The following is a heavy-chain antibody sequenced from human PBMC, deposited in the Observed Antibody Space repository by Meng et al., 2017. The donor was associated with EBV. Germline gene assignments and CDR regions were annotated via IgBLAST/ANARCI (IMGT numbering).Heavy chain of an antibody. Sequence: VSVAGGCVKIDSLTSACTSSGGSSWWWSQPHEGVIEWNGSLSALSEQPHYRQKFQDRVTLPTDASTSTNYMDLGGLRSKDPGVYYCARESGRGLTPDYWGQGTLVTVSS. CDR1: ACTSSGGS. CDR3: ARESGRGLTPDY. D-gene: IGHD2-15*01. CDR2: LSALSEQP. J-gene: IGHJ4*02. V-gene: IGHV1-69*05.